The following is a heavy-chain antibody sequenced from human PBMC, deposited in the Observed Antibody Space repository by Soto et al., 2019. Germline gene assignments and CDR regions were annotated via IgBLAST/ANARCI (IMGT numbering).Heavy chain of an antibody. Sequence: TSETLSLTCTVSGGSINSGGFYWSWIRQHPGKGLEWIGYIYYSGSTYYNPSLKSRVIISVDTSKNQFSLRLRSVTAADTAVYYCASLDTARIQIAGYWGQGIQVTVSS. D-gene: IGHD5-18*01. CDR1: GGSINSGGFY. CDR3: ASLDTARIQIAGY. V-gene: IGHV4-31*03. J-gene: IGHJ4*02. CDR2: IYYSGST.